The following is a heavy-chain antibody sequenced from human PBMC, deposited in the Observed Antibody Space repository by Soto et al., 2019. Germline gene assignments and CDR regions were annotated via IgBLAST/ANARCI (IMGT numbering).Heavy chain of an antibody. CDR2: IIPLFGTE. Sequence: QVHLVQSGAEVKKPGSSVKVSCKASGGSFSTYAINWLRQAPGQGLEWMGGIIPLFGTENCAQNFQDRFTFTADKSTTTAYIEVRSLTSEDTAVYYCATGFWSGPIAHYFDYWGQGTLVTVSS. CDR1: GGSFSTYA. CDR3: ATGFWSGPIAHYFDY. V-gene: IGHV1-69*06. D-gene: IGHD3-3*01. J-gene: IGHJ4*01.